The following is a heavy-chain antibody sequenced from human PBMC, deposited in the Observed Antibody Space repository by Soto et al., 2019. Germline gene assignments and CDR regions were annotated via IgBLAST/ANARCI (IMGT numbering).Heavy chain of an antibody. V-gene: IGHV3-11*06. Sequence: GGSLRLSCEASGFTFSDYYMRWIRQVPGRGLECLSYVSSDGGFTHYADFVQGRFTISRDNTKNSLFLEMKGLRAEDTALYFCARDPMGRGVPLDYWGPGTLVTVSS. CDR2: VSSDGGFT. CDR1: GFTFSDYY. CDR3: ARDPMGRGVPLDY. J-gene: IGHJ4*02. D-gene: IGHD3-10*01.